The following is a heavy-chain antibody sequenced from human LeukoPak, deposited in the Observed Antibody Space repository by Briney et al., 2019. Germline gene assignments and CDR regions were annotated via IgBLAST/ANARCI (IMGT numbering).Heavy chain of an antibody. CDR3: AKESTVAGMVGY. CDR1: GFTFSSYG. V-gene: IGHV3-30*18. CDR2: ISYDGSNK. J-gene: IGHJ4*02. D-gene: IGHD6-19*01. Sequence: GGSLRLSCAASGFTFSSYGMHWVRQAPGKGLEWVAVISYDGSNKYYADSMKGRFTISGDNSKNTLYLQMNSLRAEDTAVYYCAKESTVAGMVGYWGQGTLVTVSS.